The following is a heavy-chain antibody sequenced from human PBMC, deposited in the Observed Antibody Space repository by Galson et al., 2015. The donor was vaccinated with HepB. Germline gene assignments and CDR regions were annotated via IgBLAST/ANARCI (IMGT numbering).Heavy chain of an antibody. Sequence: TLSLTCAVSGASISSGGYSWNWIRQPPGKGLEWIGYISYSGSTYYNPSLKSRVTISVDTSKNQFSLKLSSVTAADTAVYYCATSSMVQGLDWGQGTLVTVSS. V-gene: IGHV4-31*11. J-gene: IGHJ4*02. CDR3: ATSSMVQGLD. CDR2: ISYSGST. CDR1: GASISSGGYS. D-gene: IGHD3-10*01.